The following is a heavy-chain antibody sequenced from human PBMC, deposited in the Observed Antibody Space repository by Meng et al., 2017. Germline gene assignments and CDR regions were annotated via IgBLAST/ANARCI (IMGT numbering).Heavy chain of an antibody. CDR2: INPNSGGT. V-gene: IGHV1-2*06. D-gene: IGHD3-10*01. Sequence: QVQPGQSGAEGKKPGASVKVSCKASGYTFTGYYMHWVRQAPGQGLEWMGRINPNSGGTNYAQKFQGRVTMTRDTSISTAYMELSRLRSDDTAVYYCARDYGSGRIILHFDYWGQGTLVTVSS. J-gene: IGHJ4*02. CDR1: GYTFTGYY. CDR3: ARDYGSGRIILHFDY.